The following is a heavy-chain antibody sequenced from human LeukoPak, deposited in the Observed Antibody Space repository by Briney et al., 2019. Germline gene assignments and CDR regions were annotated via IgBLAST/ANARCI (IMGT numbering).Heavy chain of an antibody. Sequence: GGSLRLSCAASGFIFSSYEMNWARQASGKGLEWISFIDSSGTTVFYADSVKGRFTISRDNAKNSLHLEMNSLRAEDTAVYYCARDSPTSTRYNWFDPWGQGTLVTVSS. J-gene: IGHJ5*02. CDR1: GFIFSSYE. V-gene: IGHV3-48*03. CDR3: ARDSPTSTRYNWFDP. D-gene: IGHD5/OR15-5a*01. CDR2: IDSSGTTV.